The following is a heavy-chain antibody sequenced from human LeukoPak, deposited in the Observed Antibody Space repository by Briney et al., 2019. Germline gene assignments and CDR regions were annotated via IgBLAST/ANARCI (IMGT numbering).Heavy chain of an antibody. V-gene: IGHV3-21*01. CDR2: ISSSSSYI. CDR1: GFTFSSYS. D-gene: IGHD3-22*01. Sequence: GGSLRLSYAASGFTFSSYSMNWVRQAPGKGLEWVSSISSSSSYIYYADSVKGRFTISRDNAKNSLFLQMNSLRAEDTAVYYCARDAYYDSSGYFDYWGQGTLVTVSS. J-gene: IGHJ4*02. CDR3: ARDAYYDSSGYFDY.